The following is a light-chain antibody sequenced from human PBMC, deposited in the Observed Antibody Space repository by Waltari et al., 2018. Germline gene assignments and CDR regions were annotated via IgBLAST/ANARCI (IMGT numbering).Light chain of an antibody. Sequence: YQQNPGQAPVLVSYCKNIRPSGVPDLFSGSTSGATASLSIIGAQADDAADYFCHSRDTSGTHVLFGGGTTVTVL. V-gene: IGLV3-19*01. CDR2: CKN. J-gene: IGLJ3*02. CDR3: HSRDTSGTHVL.